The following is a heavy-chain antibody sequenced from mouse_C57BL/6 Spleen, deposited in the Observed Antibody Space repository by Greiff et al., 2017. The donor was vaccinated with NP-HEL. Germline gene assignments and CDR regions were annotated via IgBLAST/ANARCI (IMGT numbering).Heavy chain of an antibody. V-gene: IGHV1-15*01. CDR1: GYTFTDYE. Sequence: VQLQQSGAELVRPGASVTLSCKASGYTFTDYEMHWVKQTPVHGLEWIGAIDPETGGTAYNQKFKGKAILTADKSSSTAYMELRSLTSEDSAVYYCTRGGVGSSYYFDYWGQGTTLTVSS. CDR2: IDPETGGT. J-gene: IGHJ2*01. D-gene: IGHD1-1*01. CDR3: TRGGVGSSYYFDY.